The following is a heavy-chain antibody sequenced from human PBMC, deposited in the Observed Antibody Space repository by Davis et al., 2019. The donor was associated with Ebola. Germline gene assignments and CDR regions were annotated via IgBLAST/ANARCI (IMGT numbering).Heavy chain of an antibody. CDR1: GFTFSSYG. CDR3: ATPSIAARNYYYYGMDV. J-gene: IGHJ6*02. Sequence: GESLKISCAASGFTFSSYGMHWVRQAPGKGLEWVAVIWYDGSNKYYADSVKGRFTISRDNSKNTLYLQMNSLRSEDTAVYYCATPSIAARNYYYYGMDVWGQGTTVTVSS. D-gene: IGHD6-6*01. CDR2: IWYDGSNK. V-gene: IGHV3-30*02.